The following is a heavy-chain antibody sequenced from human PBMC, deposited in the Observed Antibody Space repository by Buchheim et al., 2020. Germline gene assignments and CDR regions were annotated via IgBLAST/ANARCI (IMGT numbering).Heavy chain of an antibody. CDR3: AKDISWYWDYYFDY. CDR2: ISGSGGST. CDR1: GFTFSSYA. J-gene: IGHJ4*02. V-gene: IGHV3-23*01. D-gene: IGHD6-13*01. Sequence: EVQLLESGGGLVQPGGSLRLPCAASGFTFSSYAMSWVLQAPGKGLVWVSAISGSGGSTYYAASVMGRFTISRDNSKNTLYLQMNSLRAEDTAVYYCAKDISWYWDYYFDYWGQGTL.